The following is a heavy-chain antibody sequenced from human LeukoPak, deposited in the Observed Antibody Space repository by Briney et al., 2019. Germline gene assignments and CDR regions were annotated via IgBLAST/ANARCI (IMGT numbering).Heavy chain of an antibody. CDR1: GGSISSSSYY. J-gene: IGHJ4*02. V-gene: IGHV4-39*01. CDR3: ARHASGSYYGW. Sequence: SETLSLTCTVSGGSISSSSYYWAWIRQPPGKGLESIGSIHFSGSTYYGPSLKSRVTISVHTSRNQFSLKLSSVTAADTAVYYCARHASGSYYGWWGQGTLVTVSS. D-gene: IGHD1-26*01. CDR2: IHFSGST.